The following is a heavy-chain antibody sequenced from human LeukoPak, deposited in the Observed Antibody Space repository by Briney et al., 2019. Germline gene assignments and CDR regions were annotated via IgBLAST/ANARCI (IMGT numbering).Heavy chain of an antibody. CDR1: GGTFSSYA. J-gene: IGHJ6*03. CDR3: GVGPQRRYYYYYYYMDV. Sequence: SVKVSCKASGGTFSSYAISWVRQAPGQGLERMGGIIPIFGTANYAQKFQGRVTITTDESTSTAYMELSSLRSEDTAVYYCGVGPQRRYYYYYYYMDVWGKGTTVTVSS. V-gene: IGHV1-69*05. CDR2: IIPIFGTA.